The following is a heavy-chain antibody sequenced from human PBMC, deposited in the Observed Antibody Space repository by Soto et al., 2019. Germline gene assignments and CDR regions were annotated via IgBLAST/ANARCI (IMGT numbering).Heavy chain of an antibody. V-gene: IGHV4-31*03. CDR1: GGSISSGGYY. CDR2: IYYSGST. D-gene: IGHD2-15*01. CDR3: ARVGVAATSYYYYGMDV. Sequence: PSETLSLTCTVSGGSISSGGYYWSWIRQHPGKGLEWIGYIYYSGSTYYNPSLKSRVTISVDTSKNQFSLKLSSVTAADTAVYYCARVGVAATSYYYYGMDVWGQGTTVTVSS. J-gene: IGHJ6*02.